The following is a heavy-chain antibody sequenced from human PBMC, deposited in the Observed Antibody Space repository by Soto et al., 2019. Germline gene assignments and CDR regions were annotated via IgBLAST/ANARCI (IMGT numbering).Heavy chain of an antibody. V-gene: IGHV3-23*01. CDR3: AKDMSDLGYCSGGSCYSGGYDY. Sequence: GGSLRLSCAASGFTFSSYAMSWVRQAPGKGLEWVSAISGSGGSTYYADSAKGRFTISRDNSKNTLYLQMNSLRAEDTAVYYCAKDMSDLGYCSGGSCYSGGYDYWGQGTLVTVSS. J-gene: IGHJ4*02. D-gene: IGHD2-15*01. CDR2: ISGSGGST. CDR1: GFTFSSYA.